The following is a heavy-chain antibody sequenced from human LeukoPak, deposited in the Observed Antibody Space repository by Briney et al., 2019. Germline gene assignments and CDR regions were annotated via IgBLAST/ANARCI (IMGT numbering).Heavy chain of an antibody. CDR3: AKLGPVDSGFDP. CDR2: ISYDGSNK. V-gene: IGHV3-30*18. J-gene: IGHJ5*02. CDR1: GFTFSSYG. Sequence: GGSLRLSCAASGFTFSSYGMHWVRQAPGKGLEWVAVISYDGSNKYYADSVKGRFTISRDNSKNTLYLQMNSLRAEDTAVYYCAKLGPVDSGFDPWGQGILVTVSS. D-gene: IGHD3/OR15-3a*01.